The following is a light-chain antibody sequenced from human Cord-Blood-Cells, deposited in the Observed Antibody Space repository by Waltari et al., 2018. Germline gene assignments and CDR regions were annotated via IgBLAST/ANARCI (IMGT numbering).Light chain of an antibody. V-gene: IGLV1-47*01. CDR2: RNN. CDR3: AAWDDSLSGRV. Sequence: QSVLTQPPSASGTPGQRVTISCSGSSSNIGSKYVYWYQQLPGTAPKLLIYRNNQRPSGVPDRSSGSKSGTSASLAISGLRSEDEADYYCAAWDDSLSGRVFGGGTKLTVL. J-gene: IGLJ3*02. CDR1: SSNIGSKY.